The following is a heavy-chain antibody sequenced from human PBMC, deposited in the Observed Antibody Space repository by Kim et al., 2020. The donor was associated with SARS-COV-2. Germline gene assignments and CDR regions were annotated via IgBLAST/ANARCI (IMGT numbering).Heavy chain of an antibody. CDR2: IRGTDYST. CDR1: GFTFGNYA. Sequence: GGSLRLSCAASGFTFGNYAMNWVRQAPEKGLEWVSTIRGTDYSTYYAGSVKGRFTIPRDNSMNTLYLQMDSLRADDTAIYYCARGRSSNSRYSGYASTGFDFWGQGTLVTVSS. CDR3: ARGRSSNSRYSGYASTGFDF. D-gene: IGHD5-12*01. J-gene: IGHJ4*02. V-gene: IGHV3-23*01.